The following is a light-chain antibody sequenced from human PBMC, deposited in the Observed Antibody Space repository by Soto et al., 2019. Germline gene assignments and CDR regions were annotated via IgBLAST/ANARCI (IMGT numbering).Light chain of an antibody. CDR2: DVS. CDR3: CSYAGSYTYV. Sequence: QSALTQPRSVSGSLGQSVTISCTGTSSDVGRYNYVSWYQQHPGTAPKLMISDVSERPSGVPDRFSGSKSGSTASLTISGLQAEDEGDYYCCSYAGSYTYVFGTGTQLTVL. CDR1: SSDVGRYNY. V-gene: IGLV2-11*01. J-gene: IGLJ1*01.